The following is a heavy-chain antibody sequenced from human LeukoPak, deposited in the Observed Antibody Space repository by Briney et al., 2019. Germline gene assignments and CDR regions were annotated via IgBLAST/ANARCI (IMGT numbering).Heavy chain of an antibody. Sequence: GGSLRLSCTASGFTFGDYAMSWVRQAPGKGLEWVGFIRSKAYGGTTEYAASVKGRFTIPRDDSKSIAYLQMNSLKTEDTAVYYCTRGGGYDYTGIDYWGQGTLVTVSS. V-gene: IGHV3-49*04. CDR3: TRGGGYDYTGIDY. D-gene: IGHD5-12*01. CDR2: IRSKAYGGTT. J-gene: IGHJ4*02. CDR1: GFTFGDYA.